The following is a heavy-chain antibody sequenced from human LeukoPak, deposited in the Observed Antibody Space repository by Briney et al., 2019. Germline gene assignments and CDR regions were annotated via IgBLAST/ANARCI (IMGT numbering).Heavy chain of an antibody. D-gene: IGHD1-7*01. V-gene: IGHV4-39*07. J-gene: IGHJ4*02. Sequence: PSETLSLTCTVSGGSISSSSYYWGWIRQPPGKGLEWIGSIYYSGSTYYNPSLKSRVTISVDTSKNQFSLKLSSVTAADTAVYYCASYTPWNYYFDYWGQGTLVTVSS. CDR2: IYYSGST. CDR1: GGSISSSSYY. CDR3: ASYTPWNYYFDY.